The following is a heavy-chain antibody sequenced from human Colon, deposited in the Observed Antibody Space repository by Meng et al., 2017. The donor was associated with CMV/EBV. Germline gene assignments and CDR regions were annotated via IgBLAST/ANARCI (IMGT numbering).Heavy chain of an antibody. V-gene: IGHV3-11*01. Sequence: GESLKISCAASGFNFSDYYMSWIRQAPGKGLDWISYITNSGITTYYADSVRDRFTISRDNAKNSLYLQMNSLRADDTAVYYCAKPPGIAAAGTRSGDSWGQGTLVTVSS. CDR3: AKPPGIAAAGTRSGDS. CDR2: ITNSGITT. D-gene: IGHD6-13*01. J-gene: IGHJ4*02. CDR1: GFNFSDYY.